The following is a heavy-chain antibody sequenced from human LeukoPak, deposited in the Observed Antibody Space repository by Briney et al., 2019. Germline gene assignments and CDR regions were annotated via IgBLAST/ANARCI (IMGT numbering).Heavy chain of an antibody. CDR1: GFTFTSYA. J-gene: IGHJ4*02. Sequence: PGTSLRLSCAASGFTFTSYAIHWVRQAPGKGLEWVAFISYDGSTKYYADSVEGRFTISRDNSKNTLSLQMNSLRAEDTAVYYCARDLSTKYSIDYWGQGALVTVSS. D-gene: IGHD2-2*01. V-gene: IGHV3-30*04. CDR2: ISYDGSTK. CDR3: ARDLSTKYSIDY.